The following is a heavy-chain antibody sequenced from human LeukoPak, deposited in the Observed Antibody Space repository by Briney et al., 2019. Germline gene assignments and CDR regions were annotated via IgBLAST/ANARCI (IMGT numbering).Heavy chain of an antibody. V-gene: IGHV3-33*08. CDR2: IWPDGSYK. J-gene: IGHJ4*02. D-gene: IGHD6-13*01. Sequence: GGSLRLSCAASGFTFSSYGMHWVRQAPGKGLEWVAAIWPDGSYKYYANSVKGRFTISRDNSKNTLYLQMNSLRGDDTAIYYCARELAAWGQGTLVTVSS. CDR1: GFTFSSYG. CDR3: ARELAA.